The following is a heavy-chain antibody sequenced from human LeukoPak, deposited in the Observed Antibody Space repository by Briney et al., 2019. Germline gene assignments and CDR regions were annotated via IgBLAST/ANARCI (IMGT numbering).Heavy chain of an antibody. CDR2: IIPIFGTA. CDR1: GGTFSSYA. CDR3: ARLNYYDSSMPGY. V-gene: IGHV1-69*05. J-gene: IGHJ4*02. Sequence: SVKVSCKASGGTFSSYAISWVRQAPGQGLEWMGRIIPIFGTANYAQRFQGRVTITTDESTSTAYMELSSLRSEDTAVYYCARLNYYDSSMPGYWGREPWSPSPQ. D-gene: IGHD3-22*01.